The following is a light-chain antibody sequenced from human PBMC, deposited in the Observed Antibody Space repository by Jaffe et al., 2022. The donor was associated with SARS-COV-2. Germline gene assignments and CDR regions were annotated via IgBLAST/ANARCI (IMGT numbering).Light chain of an antibody. CDR3: QQANSFPLT. CDR2: AAS. V-gene: IGKV1D-12*01. CDR1: QDITIW. J-gene: IGKJ4*01. Sequence: DIQMTQSPSSVSASVGDRVTITCRASQDITIWLAWYQQKPGKAPKLLIYAASNLQSGVPSRFSGSGSGTDFTLTISSLQPEDFATYYCQQANSFPLTFGGGTKVEIK.